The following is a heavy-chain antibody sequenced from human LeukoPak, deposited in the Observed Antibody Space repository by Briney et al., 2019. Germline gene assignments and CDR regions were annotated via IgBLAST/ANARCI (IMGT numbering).Heavy chain of an antibody. Sequence: KPGGSLRLSCAASGFTFSSYSMNWVRQAPGKGLEWVSSISNSNSYIYYADSVKGRFTISRDNAKNSLYLQMNSLRAEDTAVYYCARRYCSGGSCYTFDYWGQGTLVTVSS. CDR3: ARRYCSGGSCYTFDY. D-gene: IGHD2-15*01. V-gene: IGHV3-21*01. CDR1: GFTFSSYS. J-gene: IGHJ4*02. CDR2: ISNSNSYI.